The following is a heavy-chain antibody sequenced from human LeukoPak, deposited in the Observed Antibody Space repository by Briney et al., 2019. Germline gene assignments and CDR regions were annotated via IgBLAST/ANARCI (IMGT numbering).Heavy chain of an antibody. CDR2: ISWNSGSI. D-gene: IGHD6-13*01. J-gene: IGHJ4*02. V-gene: IGHV3-9*01. Sequence: GGSLRLSCAASGFTFDDYAMHWVRHAPGKGLEWVSGISWNSGSIGYADSVKGRFTISRDNAKNSLYLQMNSLRAEDTALYYCARGGIAAAGPHFDYWGQGTLVTVSS. CDR3: ARGGIAAAGPHFDY. CDR1: GFTFDDYA.